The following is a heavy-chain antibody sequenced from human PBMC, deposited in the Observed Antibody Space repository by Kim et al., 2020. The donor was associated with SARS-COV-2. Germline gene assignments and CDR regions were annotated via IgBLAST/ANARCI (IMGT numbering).Heavy chain of an antibody. CDR2: ISASGATP. CDR1: GVTFSSYA. J-gene: IGHJ2*01. V-gene: IGHV3-23*01. D-gene: IGHD4-17*01. CDR3: AKVNDYGDYLQWYFDL. Sequence: GGSLRLSCAASGVTFSSYAMSWVRQAPEKGLEWVSGISASGATPYYADSVKGRFTISRDNSKNTLYLQMNSLRAEDTAVYYCAKVNDYGDYLQWYFDLGGRGTLVPVSS.